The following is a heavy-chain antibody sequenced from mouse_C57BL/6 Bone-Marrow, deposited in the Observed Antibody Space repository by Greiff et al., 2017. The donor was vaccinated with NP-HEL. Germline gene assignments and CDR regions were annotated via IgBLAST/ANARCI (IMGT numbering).Heavy chain of an antibody. D-gene: IGHD4-1*01. CDR1: GYTFTDYY. CDR2: IFPGSGST. J-gene: IGHJ3*01. CDR3: ARLLTGRAWFAY. V-gene: IGHV1-75*01. Sequence: ESGPELVKPGASVKISCKASGYTFTDYYINWVKQRPGQGLEWIGWIFPGSGSTYYNEKFKGKATLTVDKSSSTAYMLLSSLTSEDSAVYFCARLLTGRAWFAYWGQGTLVTVSA.